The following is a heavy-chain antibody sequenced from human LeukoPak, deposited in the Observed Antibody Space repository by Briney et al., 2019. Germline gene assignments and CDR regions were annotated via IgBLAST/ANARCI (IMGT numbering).Heavy chain of an antibody. D-gene: IGHD3-22*01. J-gene: IGHJ4*02. CDR3: AREHPYYYDSSGTALMAEIKYYFDY. CDR1: EFTFSRYW. CDR2: IKQDGSEK. Sequence: GGSLRLSCAASEFTFSRYWMSWVRQAPGKGLEWVANIKQDGSEKYYVDSVKGRFTISRDNAKNSLYLQMNSLRAEDTGVYYCAREHPYYYDSSGTALMAEIKYYFDYWGQGTLVTVSS. V-gene: IGHV3-7*01.